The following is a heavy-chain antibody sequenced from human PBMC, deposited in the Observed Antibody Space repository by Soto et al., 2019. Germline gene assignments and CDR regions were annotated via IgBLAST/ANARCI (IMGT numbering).Heavy chain of an antibody. CDR1: GFTFSNAW. CDR3: TTAYYYDSSGYSY. CDR2: IKSKTDGGTT. J-gene: IGHJ4*02. D-gene: IGHD3-22*01. V-gene: IGHV3-15*01. Sequence: EVQLVESGGGLVKPGGSLRLSCAASGFTFSNAWMSWVRQAPGKGLEWVGRIKSKTDGGTTDYAAPVKGRFTISRAXXKNTLYLQMNSLKTVDAAVYYCTTAYYYDSSGYSYWGQGTLVTVSS.